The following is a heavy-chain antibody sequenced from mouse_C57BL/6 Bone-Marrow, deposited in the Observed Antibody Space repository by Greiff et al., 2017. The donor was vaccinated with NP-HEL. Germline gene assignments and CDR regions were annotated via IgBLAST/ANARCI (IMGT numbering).Heavy chain of an antibody. CDR1: GYTFTSYW. V-gene: IGHV1-55*01. CDR2: IYPGSGST. J-gene: IGHJ1*03. CDR3: ANHPYYYGSSLWYFDV. Sequence: QVQLQQPGAELVKPGASVKMSCKASGYTFTSYWITWVKQRPGQGLEWIGDIYPGSGSTNYNEKFKSKATLTVDTSSSTAYMQLSSLTSEDSAVYYCANHPYYYGSSLWYFDVWGTGTTVTVSS. D-gene: IGHD1-1*01.